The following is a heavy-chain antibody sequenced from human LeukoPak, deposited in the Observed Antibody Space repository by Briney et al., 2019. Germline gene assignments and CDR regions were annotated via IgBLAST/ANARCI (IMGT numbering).Heavy chain of an antibody. CDR2: INHSGST. CDR1: GGSFSGYY. Sequence: SETLSLTCAVYGGSFSGYYWSWIRQPPGKGLEWIGEINHSGSTNYNSSLKSRVTISVDTSKNQFSLKLSSVTAADTAVYYCARVYKWGYQLLYYFDYWGQGTLVTVTS. V-gene: IGHV4-34*01. D-gene: IGHD2-2*01. J-gene: IGHJ4*02. CDR3: ARVYKWGYQLLYYFDY.